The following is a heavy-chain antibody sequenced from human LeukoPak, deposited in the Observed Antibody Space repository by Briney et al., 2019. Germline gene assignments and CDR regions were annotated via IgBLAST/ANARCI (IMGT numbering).Heavy chain of an antibody. V-gene: IGHV1-18*01. J-gene: IGHJ6*02. CDR3: ARDPAVAGSYGMDV. Sequence: AASVTVSCTASGYTFTSYGISWVRQAPGQGLEWMGWISAYNGNTNYAQKLQGRVTMTTDTSTSTAYMELRSLRSDDTAVYCCARDPAVAGSYGMDVWGQGTTVTVSS. D-gene: IGHD6-19*01. CDR1: GYTFTSYG. CDR2: ISAYNGNT.